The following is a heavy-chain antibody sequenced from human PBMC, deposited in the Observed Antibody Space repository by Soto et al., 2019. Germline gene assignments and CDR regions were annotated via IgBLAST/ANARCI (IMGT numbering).Heavy chain of an antibody. CDR3: ARSGTTTHPFPKQ. CDR1: GSSIRSAYC. V-gene: IGHV4-38-2*01. J-gene: IGHJ4*02. D-gene: IGHD1-1*01. CDR2: VYHSGST. Sequence: ETLCPTGVVSGSSIRSAYCWCWIRQPPGKGLEWIGSVYHSGSTYYNPSLKSRVTISVDTSKNHFSLKLRSVTAADSAVYYCARSGTTTHPFPKQWGQGTLVTVYS.